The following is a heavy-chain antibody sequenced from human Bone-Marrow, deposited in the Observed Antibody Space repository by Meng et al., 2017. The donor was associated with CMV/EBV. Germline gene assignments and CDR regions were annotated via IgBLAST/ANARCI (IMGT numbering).Heavy chain of an antibody. J-gene: IGHJ6*01. Sequence: GSLRLSCAVYGGSFSGYYWSWIRQPPGKGLEWMGEINHSGSTNYNPSLKSRVTISVDTSKYQYSLKLSSVTAADTAVYYCARGQRYHPYYYYGMDVWGQGTTVTVSS. CDR1: GGSFSGYY. CDR3: ARGQRYHPYYYYGMDV. V-gene: IGHV4-34*01. CDR2: INHSGST. D-gene: IGHD2-2*01.